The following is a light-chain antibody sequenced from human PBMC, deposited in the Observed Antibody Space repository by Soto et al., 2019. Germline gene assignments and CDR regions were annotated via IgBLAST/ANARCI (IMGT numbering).Light chain of an antibody. V-gene: IGKV3-20*01. J-gene: IGKJ2*01. CDR2: GAS. CDR1: QSLSSSY. CDR3: QQYGSSSYT. Sequence: EIVLTQSPGTLSLSPGERATLSCRASQSLSSSYLTWYQQTPGQAPRLLIYGASSRATGIPDRFSGSGSGTDFTLTISRLETEDFAVYYCQQYGSSSYTFGQGTKLEIK.